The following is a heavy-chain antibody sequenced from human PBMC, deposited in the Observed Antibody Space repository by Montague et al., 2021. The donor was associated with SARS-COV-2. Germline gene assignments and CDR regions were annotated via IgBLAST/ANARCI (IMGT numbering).Heavy chain of an antibody. V-gene: IGHV3-30-3*01. D-gene: IGHD1-14*01. CDR1: GFTFSSHA. CDR3: AREEPTWAFDI. J-gene: IGHJ3*02. Sequence: SLRLSCAASGFTFSSHAMHWVRQAPGKGLEWVAVISYDGSNKYYXDSVKGRFTISRDNSKNTLYLQMNSLRAEDTAVYYCAREEPTWAFDIWGQGTMVTVSS. CDR2: ISYDGSNK.